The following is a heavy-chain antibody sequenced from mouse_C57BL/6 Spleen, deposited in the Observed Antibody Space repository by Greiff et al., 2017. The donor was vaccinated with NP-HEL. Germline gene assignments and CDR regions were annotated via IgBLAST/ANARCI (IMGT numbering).Heavy chain of an antibody. V-gene: IGHV1-52*01. CDR1: GYTFTSYW. CDR3: ARGQLRPPYYAMDY. J-gene: IGHJ4*01. CDR2: IDPSDSET. Sequence: QVQLQQPGAELVRPGSSVKLSCKASGYTFTSYWMHWVKQRPIQGLEWIGNIDPSDSETHYNQKFKDKATLTVDKSSSTAYMQLSSLTSEDSAVYYCARGQLRPPYYAMDYWGQRTSVTVSS. D-gene: IGHD3-2*02.